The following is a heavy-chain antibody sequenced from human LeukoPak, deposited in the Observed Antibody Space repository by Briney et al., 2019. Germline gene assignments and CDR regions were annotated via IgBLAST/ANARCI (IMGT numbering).Heavy chain of an antibody. CDR3: TRHIGWTFDY. CDR1: GGSFSGYY. V-gene: IGHV4-34*01. CDR2: INHSGST. D-gene: IGHD6-19*01. J-gene: IGHJ4*02. Sequence: SETLSLTCAVYGGSFSGYYWSWIRQPPGKGLEWIGEINHSGSTNYNPSLKSRVTISVDTSKNQFSLKLSSVTAADTAVYYCTRHIGWTFDYWGQGTLVTVSS.